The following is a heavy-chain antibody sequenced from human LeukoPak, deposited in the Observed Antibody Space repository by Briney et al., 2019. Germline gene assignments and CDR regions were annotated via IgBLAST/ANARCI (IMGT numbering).Heavy chain of an antibody. CDR3: ARPSNYYDSSGYSD. CDR2: IYYSGST. Sequence: LRLSCAASGFTFSSYEMNWIRQPPGKGLEWIGSIYYSGSTYYNPSLKSRVTISVDTSKNQFSLKLSSVTAADTAVYYCARPSNYYDSSGYSDWGQGTLVTVSS. CDR1: GFTFSSYE. J-gene: IGHJ4*02. V-gene: IGHV4-39*01. D-gene: IGHD3-22*01.